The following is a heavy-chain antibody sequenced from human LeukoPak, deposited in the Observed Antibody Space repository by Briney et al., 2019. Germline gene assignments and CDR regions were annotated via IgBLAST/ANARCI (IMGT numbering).Heavy chain of an antibody. CDR3: ARDIDTNF. CDR1: GFIFSNFW. D-gene: IGHD1-26*01. CDR2: VGKDGSEK. Sequence: GGSLRLSCAASGFIFSNFWMTWVRQVPGKGLEWVAHVGKDGSEKHYVDSVRGRFTISRDNAKNSVYLQMSGLRGEDTAIYYCARDIDTNFWGRGTLVTVSS. J-gene: IGHJ4*02. V-gene: IGHV3-7*03.